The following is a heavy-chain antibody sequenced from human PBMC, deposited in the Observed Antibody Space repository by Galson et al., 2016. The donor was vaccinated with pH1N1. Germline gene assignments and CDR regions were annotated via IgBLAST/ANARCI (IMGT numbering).Heavy chain of an antibody. CDR3: ASGGYGSSSVIGDV. CDR1: GGTFSNSA. CDR2: IIPIFGIT. V-gene: IGHV1-69*10. J-gene: IGHJ6*02. D-gene: IGHD6-6*01. Sequence: SVKVSCKASGGTFSNSAINWVRQAPGQGLEWMGGIIPIFGITNYAQKFLGRVTITADRSTSTAYMELSSLTSEDTAVYYCASGGYGSSSVIGDVWGQGTTVTVSS.